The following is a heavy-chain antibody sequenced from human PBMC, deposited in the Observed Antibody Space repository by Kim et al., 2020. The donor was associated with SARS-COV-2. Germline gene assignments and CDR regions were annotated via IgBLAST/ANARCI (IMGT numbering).Heavy chain of an antibody. CDR2: IYYSGGT. Sequence: SETLSLTCTVSGGSISSSSYYWGWIRQRPGKGLEWIGSIYYSGGTYYNASLKSRVTISVDTSTNQFSLKLSSVTAADTAVFYCARHSDSQAYFDYWGQ. CDR3: ARHSDSQAYFDY. D-gene: IGHD3-22*01. V-gene: IGHV4-39*01. CDR1: GGSISSSSYY. J-gene: IGHJ4*02.